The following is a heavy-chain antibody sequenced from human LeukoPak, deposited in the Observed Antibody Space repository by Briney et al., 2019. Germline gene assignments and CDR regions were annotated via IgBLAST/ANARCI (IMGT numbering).Heavy chain of an antibody. Sequence: ASVKVSCKASGYTFTNYYMHWVRQAPGQGLEWMGIINPSGGSTSYAQRFQGRVTMTRDTSTSTVYMELSSLRSDDTAIYYCARNPTLQLWLPEARFDPWGQGTLVTVSS. CDR3: ARNPTLQLWLPEARFDP. CDR1: GYTFTNYY. V-gene: IGHV1-46*01. CDR2: INPSGGST. J-gene: IGHJ5*02. D-gene: IGHD5-18*01.